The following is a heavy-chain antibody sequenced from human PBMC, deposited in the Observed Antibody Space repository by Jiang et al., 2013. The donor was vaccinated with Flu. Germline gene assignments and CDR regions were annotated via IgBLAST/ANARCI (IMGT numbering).Heavy chain of an antibody. V-gene: IGHV4-39*01. D-gene: IGHD4-23*01. Sequence: GSGLVKPSETLSLTCTVSGGSISSSSYYWGWIRQPPGKGLEWIGSIYYSGNTYYNPSLKSRVTISVDTSKKQFSLNLRSVTAADTAVYYCARQFGNGGNGVFDFWGQGTLVTVSS. CDR2: IYYSGNT. J-gene: IGHJ4*02. CDR3: ARQFGNGGNGVFDF. CDR1: GGSISSSSYY.